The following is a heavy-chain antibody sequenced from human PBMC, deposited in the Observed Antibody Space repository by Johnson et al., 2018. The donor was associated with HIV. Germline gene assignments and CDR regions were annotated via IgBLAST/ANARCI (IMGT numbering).Heavy chain of an antibody. D-gene: IGHD3-16*01. J-gene: IGHJ3*02. CDR2: IKQDGSEK. CDR1: RFTFSRYW. Sequence: DVQLVESVGGFVQPGGSLRLSCSASRFTFSRYWMNWVRQAPGKGLEWVARIKQDGSEKYYVDSVKGRFTISRDNSKNTLYLQMNSLRVEDTALYYCARDYETIWDQGTMVTVSS. V-gene: IGHV3-7*01. CDR3: ARDYETI.